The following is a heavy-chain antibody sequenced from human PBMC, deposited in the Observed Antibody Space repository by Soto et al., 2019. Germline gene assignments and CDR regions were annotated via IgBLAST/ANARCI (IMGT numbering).Heavy chain of an antibody. D-gene: IGHD3-10*01. CDR3: ARAVLLWFGELSSAYSDY. CDR1: GGSISSGGYY. V-gene: IGHV4-31*03. Sequence: PSETLSLTCTVSGGSISSGGYYWSWIRQHPGKGLEWIGYIYYSGSTYYNPSLKSRVTISVDTSKNQFSLKLSSVTAADTAVYYCARAVLLWFGELSSAYSDYWGQGTLVTVSS. CDR2: IYYSGST. J-gene: IGHJ4*02.